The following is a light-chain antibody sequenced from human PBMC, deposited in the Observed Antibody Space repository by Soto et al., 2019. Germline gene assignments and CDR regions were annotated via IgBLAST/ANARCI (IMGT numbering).Light chain of an antibody. CDR2: EGS. Sequence: QSALTQPASVSGSPGQSITISCTGTISAVGSYKFVSWYQQHPGKAPKLMIYEGSKRPSGVSNRFSGSKSGNTASLTISGLQAEDEADYYCCSYAGSSTLVFGGGTKLTVL. CDR1: ISAVGSYKF. J-gene: IGLJ2*01. V-gene: IGLV2-23*01. CDR3: CSYAGSSTLV.